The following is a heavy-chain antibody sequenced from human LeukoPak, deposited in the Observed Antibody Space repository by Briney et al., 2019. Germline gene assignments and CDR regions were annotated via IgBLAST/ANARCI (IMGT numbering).Heavy chain of an antibody. D-gene: IGHD4-23*01. V-gene: IGHV4-34*01. CDR2: INHRGST. CDR3: ARGRAAYGSNAYSFDY. J-gene: IGHJ4*02. Sequence: SETLSLTCAVYGGSFTTYYWSWIRQPPGKGLEWIGEINHRGSTNYNPSLKSRVTMSVDTSKNQFSLKLSSVTAADTAFYYCARGRAAYGSNAYSFDYWGQGTLVTVSS. CDR1: GGSFTTYY.